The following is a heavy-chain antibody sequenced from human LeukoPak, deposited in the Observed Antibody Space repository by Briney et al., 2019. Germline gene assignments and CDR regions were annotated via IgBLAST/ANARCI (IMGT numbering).Heavy chain of an antibody. CDR1: GGSISSGDYY. V-gene: IGHV4-30-4*01. J-gene: IGHJ5*02. Sequence: SETLSLTCTVSGGSISSGDYYWSWIRQPPGKGLEWIGYIYYSGSTYYNPSLKSRVIISVDMSKNQFSLKLSSVTAADTAVYYCTREYGDDNWFDPWGQGTLVTVSS. CDR3: TREYGDDNWFDP. CDR2: IYYSGST. D-gene: IGHD4-17*01.